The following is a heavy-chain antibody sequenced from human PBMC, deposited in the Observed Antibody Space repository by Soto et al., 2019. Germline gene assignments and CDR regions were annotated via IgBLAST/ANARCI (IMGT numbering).Heavy chain of an antibody. J-gene: IGHJ4*02. CDR3: AKDPRSGGYYYDSSGYFLDY. Sequence: GGSLRLSCAASGFTFSSYAMSWVRQAPGKGLEWVSAISGSGGSTYYADSVKGRFTISRDNSKNTLYLQMNSLRAEDTAVYYCAKDPRSGGYYYDSSGYFLDYWGQGTLVTVSS. V-gene: IGHV3-23*01. CDR1: GFTFSSYA. CDR2: ISGSGGST. D-gene: IGHD3-22*01.